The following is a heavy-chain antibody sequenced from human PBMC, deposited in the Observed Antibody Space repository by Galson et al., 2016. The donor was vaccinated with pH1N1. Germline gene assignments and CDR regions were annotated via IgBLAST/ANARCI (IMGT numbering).Heavy chain of an antibody. CDR2: IRSKTFSGTT. J-gene: IGHJ1*01. V-gene: IGHV3-49*04. D-gene: IGHD6-13*01. CDR1: GFSLATHA. CDR3: TSYSDTTWYTFEH. Sequence: SLRLSCAASGFSLATHAMGWVRQAPGKGLEWIGFIRSKTFSGTTTYAASFNGRFTISRDDSKNIAYLQMNSLKTEDTAVSYCTSYSDTTWYTFEHWGQGTLVTVSS.